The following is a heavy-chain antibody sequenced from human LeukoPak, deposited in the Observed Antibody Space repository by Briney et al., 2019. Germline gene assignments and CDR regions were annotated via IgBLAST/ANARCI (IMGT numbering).Heavy chain of an antibody. CDR2: INHSGST. J-gene: IGHJ5*02. CDR1: GGSFSGYY. V-gene: IGHV4-34*01. Sequence: SETLSLTCAVYGGSFSGYYWSWIRQPPGKGLEWIGEINHSGSTNYNPSLKIRVTISVDTSKNQFSLKLSSVTAADTAVYYCARGQGNSSGPERWFDPWGQGTLVTVSS. D-gene: IGHD6-19*01. CDR3: ARGQGNSSGPERWFDP.